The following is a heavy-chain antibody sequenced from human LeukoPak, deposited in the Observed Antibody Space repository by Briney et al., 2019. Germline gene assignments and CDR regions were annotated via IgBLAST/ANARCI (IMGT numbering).Heavy chain of an antibody. V-gene: IGHV4-39*07. CDR3: AREGRDDGIDY. J-gene: IGHJ4*02. D-gene: IGHD1-1*01. Sequence: SETPSLTCTVSGGSISSSSYYWGWIRQPPGKGLEWIGSIYYSGSTYYNPSLKSRVTISVDRSKNQFSLKLSSVTAADTAVYYCAREGRDDGIDYWGQGTLVTVSS. CDR1: GGSISSSSYY. CDR2: IYYSGST.